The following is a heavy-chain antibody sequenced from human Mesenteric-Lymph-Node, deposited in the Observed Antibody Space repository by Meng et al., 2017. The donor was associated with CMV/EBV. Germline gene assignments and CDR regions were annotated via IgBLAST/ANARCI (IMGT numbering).Heavy chain of an antibody. Sequence: KVSCKASGGTFSSYAISWVRQAPGKGLEWMGWMNPNSGNTGYAQTFQGRVTMTRDTSISTDYMVLSSLRSEDTAVYYCARVWGSIDYWGQGTLVTVSS. D-gene: IGHD7-27*01. CDR2: MNPNSGNT. CDR3: ARVWGSIDY. V-gene: IGHV1-8*02. CDR1: GGTFSSYA. J-gene: IGHJ4*02.